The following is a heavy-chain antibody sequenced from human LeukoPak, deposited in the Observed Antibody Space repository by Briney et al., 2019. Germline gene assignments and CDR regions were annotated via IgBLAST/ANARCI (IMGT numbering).Heavy chain of an antibody. CDR3: EIGTYYDFYRYYYYGMDV. CDR2: IIPIFGTA. Sequence: ASVKVSCKASGGTFSSYAISWVRQAPGQGLEWMGGIIPIFGTANYAQKFQDRVTITADESTSTAYMELSSLRSEDTAVYYCEIGTYYDFYRYYYYGMDVWGQGTTVTVSS. J-gene: IGHJ6*02. D-gene: IGHD3-3*01. V-gene: IGHV1-69*13. CDR1: GGTFSSYA.